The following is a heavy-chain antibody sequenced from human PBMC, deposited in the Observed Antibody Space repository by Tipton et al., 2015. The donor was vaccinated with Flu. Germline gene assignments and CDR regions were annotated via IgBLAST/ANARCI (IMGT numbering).Heavy chain of an antibody. D-gene: IGHD3-16*01. CDR1: GFTFSSYE. J-gene: IGHJ4*02. Sequence: SLRLSCAASGFTFSSYEMNWVRQAPGKGLEWVSYISSSGSTIYYADSVKGRFTISRDNAKNSLYLQMNSLRAEDTAVYYCARVGYQPGGNDYWGQGTLVTVSS. CDR2: ISSSGSTI. CDR3: ARVGYQPGGNDY. V-gene: IGHV3-48*03.